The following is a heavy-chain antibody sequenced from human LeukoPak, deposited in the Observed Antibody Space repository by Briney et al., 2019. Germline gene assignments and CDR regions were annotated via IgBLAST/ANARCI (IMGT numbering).Heavy chain of an antibody. CDR1: GFTFSTYA. V-gene: IGHV3-23*01. CDR3: AKPNMGIAPIDC. CDR2: ISGSGGNT. J-gene: IGHJ4*02. Sequence: GGSLRLSCAASGFTFSTYAMNWVRQAPGKGLEWVSSISGSGGNTYYAGSVKGRFTISRDNSKNTLYLQMSSLRAEDTAVYFCAKPNMGIAPIDCWGQGTLVTVSS. D-gene: IGHD6-13*01.